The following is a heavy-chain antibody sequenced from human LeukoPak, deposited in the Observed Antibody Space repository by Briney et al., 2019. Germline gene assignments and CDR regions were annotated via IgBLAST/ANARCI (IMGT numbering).Heavy chain of an antibody. D-gene: IGHD6-6*01. Sequence: PGGSLRLSCAASGFTFSSYEMNWVRQAPGKGLEWVAFIRYDGSNKYYADSVKGRFTISRDNSKNTLYLQMNSLRAEDTAVYYCAKDPAGEYSSSSGPNWFDPWGQGTLVTVSS. V-gene: IGHV3-30*02. CDR3: AKDPAGEYSSSSGPNWFDP. CDR2: IRYDGSNK. J-gene: IGHJ5*02. CDR1: GFTFSSYE.